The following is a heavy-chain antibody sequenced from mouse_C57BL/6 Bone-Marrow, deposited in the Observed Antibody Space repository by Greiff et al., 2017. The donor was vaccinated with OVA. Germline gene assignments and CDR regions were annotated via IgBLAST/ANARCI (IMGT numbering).Heavy chain of an antibody. CDR1: GYTFTSYT. CDR2: INPSSGYT. CDR3: ADSNYFAWFAY. V-gene: IGHV1-4*01. Sequence: VQLVESGAELARPGASVKMSCKASGYTFTSYTMHWVKQRPGQGLEWIGYINPSSGYTKYNQKFKDKATLTADKSSSTAYMQLSSLTSEDSAVYYCADSNYFAWFAYWGQGTLVTVSA. J-gene: IGHJ3*01. D-gene: IGHD2-5*01.